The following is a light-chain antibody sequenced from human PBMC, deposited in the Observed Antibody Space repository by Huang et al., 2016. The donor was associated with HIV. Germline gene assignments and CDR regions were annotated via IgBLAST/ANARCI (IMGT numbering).Light chain of an antibody. J-gene: IGKJ4*01. CDR1: RSIGTN. CDR2: GAS. CDR3: QHYNNWPPLT. V-gene: IGKV3-15*01. Sequence: IILTQSPATLSVSPGEGATLSCRASRSIGTNLAWYQQGPGQSPRLLIYGASTRATGGPVRFSGSGSGTQFNLSLSSLQSEDFATYYCQHYNNWPPLTFGGGTKVDI.